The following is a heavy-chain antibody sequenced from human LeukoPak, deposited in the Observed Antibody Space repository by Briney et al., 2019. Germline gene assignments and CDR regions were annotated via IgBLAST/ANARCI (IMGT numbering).Heavy chain of an antibody. CDR3: ARDSGPLGDGH. CDR1: GFTFSSYE. Sequence: GGTLRLSCAASGFTFSSYEMNWVRQAPGKGLEWISYISDNGRTIYYADSVRGRFTISRDNAKNSLYLQMSSLRVEDTAVYYCARDSGPLGDGHWGQGTLVTVRS. D-gene: IGHD4-17*01. J-gene: IGHJ4*02. CDR2: ISDNGRTI. V-gene: IGHV3-48*03.